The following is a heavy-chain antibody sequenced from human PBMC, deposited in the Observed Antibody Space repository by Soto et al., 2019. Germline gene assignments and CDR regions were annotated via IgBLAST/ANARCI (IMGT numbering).Heavy chain of an antibody. Sequence: ASSYRNSPRQDKGQGLEWIGWMNPNSGNTGYAQKFQGRVTMTRNTSISTAYMELSSLRSEDTAVYYCARGRLIYWSGGSCLDYWAQRTLLSVSS. CDR1: ASSY. CDR2: MNPNSGNT. J-gene: IGHJ4*02. CDR3: ARGRLIYWSGGSCLDY. V-gene: IGHV1-8*01. D-gene: IGHD2-15*01.